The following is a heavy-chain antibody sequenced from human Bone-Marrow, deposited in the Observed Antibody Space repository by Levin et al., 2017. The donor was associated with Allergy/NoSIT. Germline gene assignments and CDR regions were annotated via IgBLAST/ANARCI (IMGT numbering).Heavy chain of an antibody. J-gene: IGHJ4*02. CDR3: AREGLRGYGYYFDY. V-gene: IGHV3-7*01. CDR1: GFTFSSYW. CDR2: IKQDGSEK. D-gene: IGHD5-18*01. Sequence: GESLKISCAASGFTFSSYWMSWVRQAPGKGLEWVANIKQDGSEKYYVDSVKGRFTISRDNAKNSLYLQMNSLRAEDTAVYYCAREGLRGYGYYFDYWGQGTLVTVSS.